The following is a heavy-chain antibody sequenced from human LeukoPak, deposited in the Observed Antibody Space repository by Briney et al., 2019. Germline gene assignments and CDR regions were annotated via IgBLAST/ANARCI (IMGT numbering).Heavy chain of an antibody. D-gene: IGHD6-13*01. J-gene: IGHJ6*03. CDR1: GGSISSYY. CDR3: ATHYSSSWYEYYYYYMDV. V-gene: IGHV4-59*08. Sequence: PSETLSLTCTVSGGSISSYYWTWIRQPPGKGLEWIGYIYSSGSTSYNPSLKSRVTISVDTSKNQFSLKLSSVTAADTAVYYCATHYSSSWYEYYYYYMDVWGKGTTVTVSS. CDR2: IYSSGST.